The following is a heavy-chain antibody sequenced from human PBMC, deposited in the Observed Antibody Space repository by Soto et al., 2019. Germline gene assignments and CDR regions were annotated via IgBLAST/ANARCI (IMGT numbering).Heavy chain of an antibody. CDR1: GGSFSGYY. CDR2: INHSGGT. CDR3: ATADFGLPFEY. D-gene: IGHD4-17*01. Sequence: SETLSLTCAVYGGSFSGYYWTWVRRPPGKGLEWVGEINHSGGTNYNPSLKSRVTISIDTSKHQFSLKLSSVTAADTAVYYCATADFGLPFEYWGQGTLVTVSS. V-gene: IGHV4-34*01. J-gene: IGHJ4*02.